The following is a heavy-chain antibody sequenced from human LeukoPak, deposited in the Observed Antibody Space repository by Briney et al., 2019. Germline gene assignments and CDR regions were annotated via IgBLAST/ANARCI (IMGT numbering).Heavy chain of an antibody. Sequence: ASEKVSCKASGYTFTSYYMHWVRQAPGQGLEWMGWMNPNSGNTGYAQKFQGRVTMTRNTSISTAYMELSSLRSEDTAVYYCARGGVSYYYDSSGKLRGDYWGLGTLVTVSS. V-gene: IGHV1-8*02. J-gene: IGHJ4*02. CDR3: ARGGVSYYYDSSGKLRGDY. CDR2: MNPNSGNT. D-gene: IGHD3-22*01. CDR1: GYTFTSYY.